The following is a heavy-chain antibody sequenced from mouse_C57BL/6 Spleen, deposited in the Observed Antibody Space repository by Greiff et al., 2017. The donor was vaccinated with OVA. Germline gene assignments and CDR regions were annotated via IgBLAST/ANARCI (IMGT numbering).Heavy chain of an antibody. D-gene: IGHD2-3*01. CDR1: GFNIKDYY. Sequence: VQLQHSGAELVRPGASVKLSCTASGFNIKDYYMHWVKQRPEQGLEWIGRIDPEDGDTEYAPKFQGKATMTADTSSNTAYLQLSSLTSEDTAVYYCTTYGYYGDYYAMDYWGQGTSVTVSS. V-gene: IGHV14-1*01. CDR2: IDPEDGDT. J-gene: IGHJ4*01. CDR3: TTYGYYGDYYAMDY.